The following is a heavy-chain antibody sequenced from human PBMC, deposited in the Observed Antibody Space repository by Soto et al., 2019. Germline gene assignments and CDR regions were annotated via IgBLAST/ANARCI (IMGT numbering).Heavy chain of an antibody. J-gene: IGHJ4*02. D-gene: IGHD2-21*02. CDR3: ARSIVVVTAADY. CDR2: NKAGKGNT. Sequence: ASMKVSCKASGYTFTSYAMHLVRQAPGQRPEWKGRNKAGKGNTKYSQKFQGRVTITRDTSASTAYMELSSLRSEDTAVYYCARSIVVVTAADYWGQGTLVTVSS. CDR1: GYTFTSYA. V-gene: IGHV1-3*01.